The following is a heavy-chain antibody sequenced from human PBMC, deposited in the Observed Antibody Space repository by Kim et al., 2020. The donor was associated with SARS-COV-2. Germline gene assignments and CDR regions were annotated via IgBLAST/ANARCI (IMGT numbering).Heavy chain of an antibody. J-gene: IGHJ5*02. CDR2: INPSGGST. CDR1: GYTFTSYY. Sequence: ASVKVSCKASGYTFTSYYMHWVRQAPGQGLEWMGIINPSGGSTSYAQKFQGRVTMTRDTSTSTVYMELSSLRSEDTAVYYCARDWPAQGGTMIDLRFDPWGQGTLVTVS. D-gene: IGHD3-22*01. CDR3: ARDWPAQGGTMIDLRFDP. V-gene: IGHV1-46*01.